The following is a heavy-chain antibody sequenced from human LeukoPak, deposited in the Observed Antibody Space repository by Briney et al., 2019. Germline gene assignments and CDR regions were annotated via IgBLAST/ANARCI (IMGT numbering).Heavy chain of an antibody. D-gene: IGHD6-13*01. CDR3: ARGRAAAGRYYYYYGMDV. CDR1: GGSISSYY. Sequence: SETLSFTCTVSGGSISSYYWSWIRQPPGKGLEWIGYIYYSGSTNYNPSLKSRVTISVDTSKNQFSLKLSSVTAADTAVYYCARGRAAAGRYYYYYGMDVWGQGTTVTVSS. J-gene: IGHJ6*02. V-gene: IGHV4-59*01. CDR2: IYYSGST.